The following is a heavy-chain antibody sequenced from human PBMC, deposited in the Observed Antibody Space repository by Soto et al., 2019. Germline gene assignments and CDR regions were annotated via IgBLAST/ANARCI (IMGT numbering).Heavy chain of an antibody. CDR1: GATFSSYA. CDR2: IVPTVDTS. CDR3: ARAERAPGGDDALEYFQH. Sequence: SVKVSCKTSGATFSSYAITWVRQAPGQGLEWMGGIVPTVDTSTYAQKFQGRVTITADKSTSTAYMELSSLRSEDTAVYYCARAERAPGGDDALEYFQHWGQGTLVTVSS. D-gene: IGHD2-21*02. J-gene: IGHJ1*01. V-gene: IGHV1-69*06.